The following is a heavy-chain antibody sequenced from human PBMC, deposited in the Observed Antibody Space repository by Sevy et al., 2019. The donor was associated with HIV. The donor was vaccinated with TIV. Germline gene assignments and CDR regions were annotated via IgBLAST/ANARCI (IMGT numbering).Heavy chain of an antibody. V-gene: IGHV3-7*01. J-gene: IGHJ4*02. CDR1: GFTFSPYW. CDR2: IRPDGSDK. D-gene: IGHD3-16*01. Sequence: GGSLRLSCAASGFTFSPYWMTWVRQAPGKGLEWVANIRPDGSDKYYVDSVKGRFTISRDNAKNSLYLQMNGLRADDTAMYYCARGGGLDCWGQGALVTVSS. CDR3: ARGGGLDC.